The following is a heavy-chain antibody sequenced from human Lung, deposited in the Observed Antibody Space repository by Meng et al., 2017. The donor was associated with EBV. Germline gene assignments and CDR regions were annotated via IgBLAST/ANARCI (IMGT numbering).Heavy chain of an antibody. V-gene: IGHV4-30-4*01. CDR3: ARLRLVWMFDY. D-gene: IGHD6-19*01. Sequence: QVQLQESGPGLVKPSQTLSLTCTVSGGSISSGDYYWSWIRQPPGKGLEWIGYIYYSGSTFYTPSLKSRATLSVDTSKNQFSLKLNSVTAADTAVYYCARLRLVWMFDYWGQGALVTVSS. CDR2: IYYSGST. CDR1: GGSISSGDYY. J-gene: IGHJ4*02.